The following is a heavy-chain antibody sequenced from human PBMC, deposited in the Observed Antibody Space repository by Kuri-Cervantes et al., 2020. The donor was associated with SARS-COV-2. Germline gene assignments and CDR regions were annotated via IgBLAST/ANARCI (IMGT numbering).Heavy chain of an antibody. CDR1: GYTFTGYY. Sequence: ASVKVSCKASGYTFTGYYMHWVRQAPGQGLEWMGWINPNSGGTNYAQKFQGRVTMTRDTSISTAYMELSRLRSDDTAVYYCARVCSSTSCYRGRCIVSWYFDLWGRSTLVTVSS. D-gene: IGHD2-2*02. J-gene: IGHJ2*01. V-gene: IGHV1-2*02. CDR2: INPNSGGT. CDR3: ARVCSSTSCYRGRCIVSWYFDL.